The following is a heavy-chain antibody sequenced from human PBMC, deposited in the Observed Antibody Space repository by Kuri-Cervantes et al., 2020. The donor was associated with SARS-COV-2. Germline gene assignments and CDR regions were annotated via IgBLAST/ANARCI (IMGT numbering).Heavy chain of an antibody. CDR3: AKPKGEYDFWSGFRIGSIVN. CDR2: VSYDGSNT. CDR1: GFILSSFG. V-gene: IGHV3-30*18. Sequence: GGSLRLSCAAAGFILSSFGMHWGRQAPGKGREWVAVVSYDGSNTYYADAVKGRFTISRDNTKYTLYLEMNRLRAEDTAVYYCAKPKGEYDFWSGFRIGSIVNWGQGTLVTVSS. J-gene: IGHJ1*01. D-gene: IGHD3-3*01.